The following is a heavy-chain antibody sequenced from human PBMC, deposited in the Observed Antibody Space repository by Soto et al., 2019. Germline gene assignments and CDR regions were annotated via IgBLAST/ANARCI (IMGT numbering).Heavy chain of an antibody. J-gene: IGHJ5*02. CDR1: DGSISSGGYY. D-gene: IGHD3-10*01. Sequence: QVQLQESGPGLVKPSQTLSLTCTVSDGSISSGGYYWSWIRQHPGKGLEWIGYIYYSGSTYYNPSLQSRVTISVDPSKTQFSLKLSSVTSADTAVYYCARGSMPPRGTMVRGVMLNWFDPWGQGTLVTFSS. CDR2: IYYSGST. CDR3: ARGSMPPRGTMVRGVMLNWFDP. V-gene: IGHV4-31*03.